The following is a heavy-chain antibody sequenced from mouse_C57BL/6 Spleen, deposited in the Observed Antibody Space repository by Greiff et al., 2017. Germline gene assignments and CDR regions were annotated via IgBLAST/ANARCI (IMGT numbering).Heavy chain of an antibody. V-gene: IGHV5-4*01. Sequence: EVQRVESGGGLVKPGGSLKLSCAASGFTFSSYAMSWVRQTPEKRLEWVATISDGGSYTYYPDNVKGRFTISRDNAKNNLYLQMSHLKSEDTAMYYCARDHDYDNYFDYWGQGTTLTVSS. CDR3: ARDHDYDNYFDY. CDR1: GFTFSSYA. J-gene: IGHJ2*01. D-gene: IGHD2-4*01. CDR2: ISDGGSYT.